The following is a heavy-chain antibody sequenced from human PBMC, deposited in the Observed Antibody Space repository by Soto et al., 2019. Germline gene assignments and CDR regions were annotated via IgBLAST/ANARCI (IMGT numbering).Heavy chain of an antibody. V-gene: IGHV3-23*01. J-gene: IGHJ4*02. CDR2: IGDSGDIR. CDR1: GFSFTNFA. CDR3: AKDDFTGRGPGYFDS. Sequence: GGSLRLSCAASGFSFTNFAMSWVCTAQGKGLEWVAGIGDSGDIRWYADSVKGRLSMSRDHSKNPLYLQLNSLRFEDTAVYYCAKDDFTGRGPGYFDSWGPGTPLTVCS. D-gene: IGHD2-15*01.